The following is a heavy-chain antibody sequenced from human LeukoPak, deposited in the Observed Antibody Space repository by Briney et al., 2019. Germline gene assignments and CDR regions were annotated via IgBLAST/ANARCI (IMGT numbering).Heavy chain of an antibody. CDR1: GFTFSNYV. J-gene: IGHJ4*02. V-gene: IGHV3-23*01. CDR2: INGGGGST. CDR3: VKDGRRSPPC. D-gene: IGHD2-15*01. Sequence: GGSLRLSCAASGFTFSNYVMSWVRQAPGRGPEWVSGINGGGGSTFYAESVTGRFTISRDNSKNTLFLQMNTLRAEDTAVYYCVKDGRRSPPCWGQGTLVTVSS.